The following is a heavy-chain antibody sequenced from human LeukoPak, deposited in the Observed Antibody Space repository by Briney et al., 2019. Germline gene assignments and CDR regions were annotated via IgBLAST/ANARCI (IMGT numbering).Heavy chain of an antibody. J-gene: IGHJ5*02. Sequence: GGSLRLSCVASEFPFSSNWMSWVRQAPGKGLEWVAVIKQDGSEKYYVDSLKGRFIISRDNAQNSLYLQMNSLRVEDTAVYYCASTANNWFVPWGQGTLVTVSS. D-gene: IGHD5-18*01. CDR1: EFPFSSNW. CDR3: ASTANNWFVP. CDR2: IKQDGSEK. V-gene: IGHV3-7*05.